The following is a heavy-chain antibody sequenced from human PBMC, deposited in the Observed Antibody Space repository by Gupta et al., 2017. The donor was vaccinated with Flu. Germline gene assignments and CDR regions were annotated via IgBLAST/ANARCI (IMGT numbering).Heavy chain of an antibody. CDR1: GFTFSNFW. CDR3: ARVDDSSGSRYDFDQ. CDR2: ISNDGSTT. Sequence: EVHLVESGGGLVQPGGSLRLSCAASGFTFSNFWLHWVRQTPGKGLVWVSRISNDGSTTTYADSVKGRFTISRDNAKSTLYLHMNSLRAEDTAVYYCARVDDSSGSRYDFDQWGQGALVTVSS. V-gene: IGHV3-74*01. D-gene: IGHD3-22*01. J-gene: IGHJ4*02.